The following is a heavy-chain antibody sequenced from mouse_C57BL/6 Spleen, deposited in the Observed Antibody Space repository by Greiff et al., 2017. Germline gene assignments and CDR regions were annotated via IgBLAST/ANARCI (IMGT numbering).Heavy chain of an antibody. CDR1: GFTFSSYG. CDR2: ISSGGSYT. D-gene: IGHD2-4*01. J-gene: IGHJ2*01. Sequence: EVHLVESGGDLVKPGGSLKLSCAASGFTFSSYGMSWVRQTPDKRLEWVATISSGGSYTYYPDSVKGRFTISRDNAKNTLYLQMSSLKSEDTAMYYCARHLDMGLRKYFDYWGQGTTLTVSS. V-gene: IGHV5-6*01. CDR3: ARHLDMGLRKYFDY.